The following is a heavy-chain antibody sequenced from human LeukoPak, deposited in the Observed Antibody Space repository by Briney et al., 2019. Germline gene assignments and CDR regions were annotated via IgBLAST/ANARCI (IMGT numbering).Heavy chain of an antibody. V-gene: IGHV4-59*01. CDR1: GGSISSYY. Sequence: AETLSLTCTVSGGSISSYYGSWIRQPPGKGLEWIGYIYYSGSTNYNPSLKSRVTISVDTSKNQFSLKLSSVTAADTAVYYCARAISGSYSRAFDIWGQGTMVTVSS. J-gene: IGHJ3*02. CDR3: ARAISGSYSRAFDI. CDR2: IYYSGST. D-gene: IGHD1-26*01.